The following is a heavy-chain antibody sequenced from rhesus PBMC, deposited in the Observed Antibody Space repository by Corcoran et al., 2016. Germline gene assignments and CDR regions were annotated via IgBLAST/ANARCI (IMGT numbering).Heavy chain of an antibody. Sequence: QVQLQESGPGLVKPSETLSLTCTVSGASISNNWWTWIRQPPGKGRGWIGEINGNGGNSNYTPSLKSRFTISKDASKNQFSLKLTSVTAADTAVYYCTRPYDSWRAFDYWGQGVLVTVSS. CDR3: TRPYDSWRAFDY. CDR2: INGNGGNS. CDR1: GASISNNW. D-gene: IGHD1-1*01. V-gene: IGHV4-80*01. J-gene: IGHJ4*01.